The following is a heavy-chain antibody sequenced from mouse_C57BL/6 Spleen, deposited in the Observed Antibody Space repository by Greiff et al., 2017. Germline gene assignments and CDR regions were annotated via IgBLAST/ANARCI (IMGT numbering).Heavy chain of an antibody. D-gene: IGHD1-1*01. CDR2: ISSGGSYT. J-gene: IGHJ4*01. CDR3: ARHSITTVVATTLYYYAMDY. V-gene: IGHV5-6*01. CDR1: GFTFSSYG. Sequence: EVHLVESGGDLVKPGGSLKLSCAASGFTFSSYGMSWVRQTPDKRLEWVATISSGGSYTYYPDSVKGRFTISRDNAKNTLYLQMSSLKSEDTAMYYCARHSITTVVATTLYYYAMDYWGQGTSVTVSS.